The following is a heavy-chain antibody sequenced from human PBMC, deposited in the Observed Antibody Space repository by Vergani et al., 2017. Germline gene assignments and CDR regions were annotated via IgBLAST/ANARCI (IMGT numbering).Heavy chain of an antibody. CDR2: SDPSDSYT. J-gene: IGHJ6*02. V-gene: IGHV5-10-1*01. D-gene: IGHD6-19*01. CDR3: ARQVAVAGKWWGPYYYYGMDV. CDR1: GYSFTSYW. Sequence: EVQLVQSGAEVKKPGASLRISCTGSGYSFTSYWISWVRQMPGKGLEWMGRSDPSDSYTNYSPSFQGHVTISADKSISTAYLQWSSLKASDTAMYYCARQVAVAGKWWGPYYYYGMDVWGQGTTVTVSS.